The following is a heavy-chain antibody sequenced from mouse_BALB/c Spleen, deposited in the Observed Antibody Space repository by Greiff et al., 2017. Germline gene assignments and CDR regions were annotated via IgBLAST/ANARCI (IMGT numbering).Heavy chain of an antibody. J-gene: IGHJ2*01. CDR2: IYPGDGDT. D-gene: IGHD1-1*01. V-gene: IGHV1-87*01. CDR3: ARSGGSSLYFDY. CDR1: GYTFTSYW. Sequence: VQLQQSGAELARPGASVKLSCKASGYTFTSYWMQWVKQRPGQGLEWIGAIYPGDGDTRYTQKFKGKATLTADKSSSTAYMQLSSLASEDSAVYYCARSGGSSLYFDYWGQGTTLTVSS.